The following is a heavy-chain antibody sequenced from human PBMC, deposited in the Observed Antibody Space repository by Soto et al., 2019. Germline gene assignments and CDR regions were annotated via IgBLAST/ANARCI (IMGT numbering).Heavy chain of an antibody. V-gene: IGHV4-39*02. CDR3: ARDYCSGGSCYTMYYYGMDV. J-gene: IGHJ6*02. CDR2: IYYSGST. CDR1: GGSISSSRYY. Sequence: SETLSLTCTVSGGSISSSRYYWGWIRQPPGKGLEWIGSIYYSGSTYYNPSLKSRVTISVDTSKNQFSLKLSSVTAADTAVYYCARDYCSGGSCYTMYYYGMDVWGQGTTVS. D-gene: IGHD2-15*01.